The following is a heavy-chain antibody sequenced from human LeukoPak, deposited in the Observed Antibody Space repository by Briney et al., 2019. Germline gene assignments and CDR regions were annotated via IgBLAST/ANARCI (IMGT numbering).Heavy chain of an antibody. CDR1: GYIFISYY. J-gene: IGHJ4*02. CDR3: ASDFYCSTTSCYPDY. V-gene: IGHV1-18*04. Sequence: ASVKVSCKTSGYIFISYYIHWVRQAPGQGLEWMGWISAYNGNTNYAQKLQGRVTMTTDTSTSTAYMELSSLRSEDTAVYYCASDFYCSTTSCYPDYWGQGTLVTVSS. D-gene: IGHD2-2*01. CDR2: ISAYNGNT.